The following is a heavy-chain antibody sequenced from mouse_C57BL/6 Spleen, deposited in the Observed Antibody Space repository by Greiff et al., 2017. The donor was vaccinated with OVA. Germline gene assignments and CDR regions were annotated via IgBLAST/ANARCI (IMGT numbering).Heavy chain of an antibody. D-gene: IGHD1-1*01. CDR2: ISSGGDYI. J-gene: IGHJ2*01. CDR3: TRDRGYYGSSLFDD. Sequence: DVMLVESGEGLVKPGGSLKLSCAASGFTFSSYAMSWVRQTPEKRLEWVAYISSGGDYIYYADTVKGRFTISRDNARNTLYLQMSSLKSEDTAMYYCTRDRGYYGSSLFDDWGQGTTLTVSS. CDR1: GFTFSSYA. V-gene: IGHV5-9-1*02.